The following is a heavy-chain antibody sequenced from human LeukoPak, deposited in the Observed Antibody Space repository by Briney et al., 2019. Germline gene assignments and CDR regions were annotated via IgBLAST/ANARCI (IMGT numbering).Heavy chain of an antibody. CDR2: ISGSGGST. CDR3: ASFDYYDSSGYQNFDY. J-gene: IGHJ4*02. CDR1: GFTFSSYA. Sequence: GGSLRLSCAASGFTFSSYAMSWVRQAPGKGLEWVSAISGSGGSTYYADSVKGRFTISRDNSKNTLYLQMNSLRAEDTAVYYCASFDYYDSSGYQNFDYWGQGTLVTVSS. D-gene: IGHD3-22*01. V-gene: IGHV3-23*01.